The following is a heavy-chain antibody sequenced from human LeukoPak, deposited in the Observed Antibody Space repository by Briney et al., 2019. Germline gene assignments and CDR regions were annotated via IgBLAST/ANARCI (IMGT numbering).Heavy chain of an antibody. J-gene: IGHJ3*02. Sequence: GALRLSCAASGFTVSSNDMNWVRQAPGKGLEWVSLLYSGGNTYYADSVKGRFTISRDNSNNTLYLQLDSLRAEDTAIYYCAGVMRGAFDIWGQGTLVTVSS. CDR1: GFTVSSND. CDR3: AGVMRGAFDI. V-gene: IGHV3-53*01. CDR2: LYSGGNT.